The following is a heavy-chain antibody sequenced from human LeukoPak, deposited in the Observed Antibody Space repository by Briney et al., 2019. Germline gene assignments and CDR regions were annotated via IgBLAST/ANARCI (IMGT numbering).Heavy chain of an antibody. D-gene: IGHD2-2*01. Sequence: PSETLSLTCAVSGGSISSGGYSWSWIRQPPGKGLEWIGYIYYSGSTYYNPSLKSRVTISVDTSKNQFSLKLSSVTAADTAVYYCARTDIVVVGGMDVWGQGTTVTVSS. J-gene: IGHJ6*02. V-gene: IGHV4-31*11. CDR3: ARTDIVVVGGMDV. CDR2: IYYSGST. CDR1: GGSISSGGYS.